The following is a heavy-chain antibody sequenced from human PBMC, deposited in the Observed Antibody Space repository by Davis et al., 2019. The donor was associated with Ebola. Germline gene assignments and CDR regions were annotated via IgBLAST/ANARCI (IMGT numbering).Heavy chain of an antibody. CDR1: GGSISSGSYY. CDR3: ARVVAAAVDY. J-gene: IGHJ4*02. V-gene: IGHV4-61*09. CDR2: IYTSGST. D-gene: IGHD6-13*01. Sequence: PSETLSLTCTVSGGSISSGSYYWSWIRQPAGKGLEWIGHIYTSGSTNYNPSLKSRVTISVDTSKNQFSLKLSSVTAADTAVYYCARVVAAAVDYWGQGTLVTVSS.